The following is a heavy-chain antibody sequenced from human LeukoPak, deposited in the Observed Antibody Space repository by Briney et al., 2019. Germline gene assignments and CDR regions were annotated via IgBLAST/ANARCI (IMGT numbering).Heavy chain of an antibody. J-gene: IGHJ4*02. CDR1: GGSIGSSSYY. Sequence: PSETLSLTCTVSGGSIGSSSYYWGWIRQPPGTGLEWIGSIYYSGSTYYNPSLKSRVTISVDTSKNQFSLKLNSVTAADTAVYYCARENYPFDYWGQGTLVTVSS. V-gene: IGHV4-39*07. CDR2: IYYSGST. D-gene: IGHD1-7*01. CDR3: ARENYPFDY.